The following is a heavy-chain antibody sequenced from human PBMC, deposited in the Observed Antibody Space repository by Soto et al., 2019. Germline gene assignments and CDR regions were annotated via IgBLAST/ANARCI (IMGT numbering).Heavy chain of an antibody. V-gene: IGHV4-30-4*01. CDR3: ARDLRDVPAAASGMDV. D-gene: IGHD6-13*01. J-gene: IGHJ6*02. CDR1: GGSISSGDYY. CDR2: IYYSGST. Sequence: QVQLQESGPGLVKPSQTLSLTCTVSGGSISSGDYYWSWIRQPPGKGLEWIGYIYYSGSTYYNPSLKGRVTISVDTSKNQFSLKLCSVTAADTAVYYCARDLRDVPAAASGMDVWGQGTTVTVSS.